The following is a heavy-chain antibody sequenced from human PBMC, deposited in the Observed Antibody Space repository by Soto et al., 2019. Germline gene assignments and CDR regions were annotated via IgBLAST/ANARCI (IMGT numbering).Heavy chain of an antibody. Sequence: GGSLRLSCAASGVTFSNAWMSWVRQAPGKGQEWVGRIKSKTDGGTTDYAAPVKGRFTISRDDSKNTLYLQMNSLKTEDTAVYYCTPADTGFSPYYYFWRGYYSGYWGQGTLVTVSS. CDR3: TPADTGFSPYYYFWRGYYSGY. J-gene: IGHJ4*02. V-gene: IGHV3-15*01. CDR1: GVTFSNAW. D-gene: IGHD3-3*01. CDR2: IKSKTDGGTT.